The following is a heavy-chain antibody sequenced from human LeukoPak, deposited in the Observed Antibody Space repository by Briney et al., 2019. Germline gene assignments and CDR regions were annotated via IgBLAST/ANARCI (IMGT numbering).Heavy chain of an antibody. Sequence: SETVSLTCTVSSGSISIYYWSWIRPPAGKGRVWMGRSYTSGRTNINRSLKGRVTMSGEPSNTQLSLRVGSVTAADTAVYYCTRARGEYSSSGYWHWFDPWGQGTLVTVSS. CDR3: TRARGEYSSSGYWHWFDP. D-gene: IGHD6-13*01. CDR2: SYTSGRT. CDR1: SGSISIYY. J-gene: IGHJ5*02. V-gene: IGHV4-4*07.